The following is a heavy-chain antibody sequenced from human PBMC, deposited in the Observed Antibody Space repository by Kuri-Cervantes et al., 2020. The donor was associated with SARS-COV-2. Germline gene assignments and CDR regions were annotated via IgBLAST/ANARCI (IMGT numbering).Heavy chain of an antibody. CDR2: VKQDGSET. J-gene: IGHJ4*02. Sequence: GGFLRLSCAASGFTVTYYWMTWVRQAPGGGLEWVANVKQDGSETYYVESVKGRFTSSRDNAKNSLYLQMTSLRADDTAAYYCVRLGAAYVDTLAVMRAVPYFDSWGQGTLVTVSS. V-gene: IGHV3-7*03. D-gene: IGHD5-18*01. CDR3: VRLGAAYVDTLAVMRAVPYFDS. CDR1: GFTVTYYW.